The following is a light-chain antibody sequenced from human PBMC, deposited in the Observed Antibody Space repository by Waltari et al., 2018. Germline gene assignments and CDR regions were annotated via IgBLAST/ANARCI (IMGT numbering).Light chain of an antibody. J-gene: IGLJ2*01. CDR2: NNN. Sequence: QSVLTQPASVSAAPGQKVTISCSGRSSNIGNNYVSWYQHVPGTAPKALIYNNNKGPSGIPDRFSGSKSGTSATLGITGLQTGDEADYYCGAWDSSLNSLVFGGGTKVTVL. CDR3: GAWDSSLNSLV. V-gene: IGLV1-51*01. CDR1: SSNIGNNY.